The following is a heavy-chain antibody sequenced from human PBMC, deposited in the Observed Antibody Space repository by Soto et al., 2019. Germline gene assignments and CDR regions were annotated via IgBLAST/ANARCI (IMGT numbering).Heavy chain of an antibody. CDR1: GGSINSGDYY. J-gene: IGHJ6*02. Sequence: SETLSLTCTVSGGSINSGDYYWTWVRQPPGKGLEWIGNIFHSGSTYYTPSLQSRVTISLDTSKNHFSLKLSSVTPADTAVYYCARDRYYGSGTYYNFYSGMDVWGQGTTAPVSS. V-gene: IGHV4-30-4*01. CDR3: ARDRYYGSGTYYNFYSGMDV. D-gene: IGHD3-10*01. CDR2: IFHSGST.